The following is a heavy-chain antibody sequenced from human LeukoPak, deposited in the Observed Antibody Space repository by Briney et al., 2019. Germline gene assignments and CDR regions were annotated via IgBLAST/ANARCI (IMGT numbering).Heavy chain of an antibody. V-gene: IGHV4-4*02. Sequence: SETLSLTCAVSGGSISSSNWWSWVRQPPGKGLEWIGEIYHSGSTNYNSSLKSRVTISVDKSKNQFSLKLSSVTAADTAVYYCARRGLPVDYYGMDVWGQGTTVTVSS. D-gene: IGHD1-26*01. CDR3: ARRGLPVDYYGMDV. J-gene: IGHJ6*02. CDR2: IYHSGST. CDR1: GGSISSSNW.